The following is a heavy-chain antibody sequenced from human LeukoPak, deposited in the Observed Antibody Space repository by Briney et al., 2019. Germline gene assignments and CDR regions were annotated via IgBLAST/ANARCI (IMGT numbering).Heavy chain of an antibody. CDR1: GFTFSTYA. D-gene: IGHD6-13*01. J-gene: IGHJ4*02. Sequence: GGSLRLSCEASGFTFSTYAMTWVRQAPGKGLEWVSAISGSGGSTYYADSVKGRFTISRDNSQNTLYLQMNSLRAEDTAVYYCAKSIWYSSSWYFDYWGQGTLVT. V-gene: IGHV3-23*01. CDR3: AKSIWYSSSWYFDY. CDR2: ISGSGGST.